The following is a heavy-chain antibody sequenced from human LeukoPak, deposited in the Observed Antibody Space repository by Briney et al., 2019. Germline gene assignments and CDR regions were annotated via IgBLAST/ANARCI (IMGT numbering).Heavy chain of an antibody. CDR2: ISPYNGNT. Sequence: ASVKVSCKASGYDFTSVGITWVRRAPGQGLEWMGWISPYNGNTRYAQKFQGRVAMTTDTSTTTAYMELRGLRSDDTAVYYCARDYYDSSGHPSFDYWGQGTLVTVSS. CDR1: GYDFTSVG. J-gene: IGHJ4*02. D-gene: IGHD3-22*01. CDR3: ARDYYDSSGHPSFDY. V-gene: IGHV1-18*01.